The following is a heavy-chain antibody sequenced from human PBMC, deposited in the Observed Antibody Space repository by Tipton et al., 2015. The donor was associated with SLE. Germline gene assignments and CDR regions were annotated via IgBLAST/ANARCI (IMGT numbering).Heavy chain of an antibody. Sequence: QLVQSGGGVVQPGRSLRLSCVGSGFTFSSYWMHWVRQAPGKGLVWVSRINTDGSSTTYADSVKGRFTISRDSAKNTLYLQMNSLRADDTAVYYCARVPNGIGWFDPWGQGTPVIVSS. D-gene: IGHD1-1*01. CDR3: ARVPNGIGWFDP. V-gene: IGHV3-74*02. CDR2: INTDGSST. CDR1: GFTFSSYW. J-gene: IGHJ5*02.